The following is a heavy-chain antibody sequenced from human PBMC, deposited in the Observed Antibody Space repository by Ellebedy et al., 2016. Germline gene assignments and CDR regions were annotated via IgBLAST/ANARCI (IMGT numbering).Heavy chain of an antibody. Sequence: ASVKVSCKASGYTFTSYGISWVRQAPGQGLEWMGWISAYNGNTNYAKKLQGRVTMTTDTSTSTAYMELRSLRSDDTAVYYCAREGRKRITMIVVVKYYYGMDVWGQGTTVTVSS. CDR2: ISAYNGNT. V-gene: IGHV1-18*01. J-gene: IGHJ6*02. CDR1: GYTFTSYG. CDR3: AREGRKRITMIVVVKYYYGMDV. D-gene: IGHD3-22*01.